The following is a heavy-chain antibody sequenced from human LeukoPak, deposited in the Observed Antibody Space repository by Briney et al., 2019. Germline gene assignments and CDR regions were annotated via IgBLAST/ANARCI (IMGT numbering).Heavy chain of an antibody. D-gene: IGHD3-22*01. CDR1: GFTFSNYN. J-gene: IGHJ4*02. Sequence: GGSLRLSCAASGFTFSNYNMNWVRQAPGKGLEWVSYISTSGRAIFYADSVKGRFTISRDNAKNSLFLQMNSLRDEDTAVYYCARVPLYDRSGYYFNYWGLGTLVTVSS. V-gene: IGHV3-48*02. CDR2: ISTSGRAI. CDR3: ARVPLYDRSGYYFNY.